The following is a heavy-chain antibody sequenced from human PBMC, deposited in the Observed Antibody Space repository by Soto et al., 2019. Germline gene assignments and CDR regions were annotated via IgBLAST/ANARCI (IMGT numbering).Heavy chain of an antibody. Sequence: EVQLVESGGGLVKPGGSLRLSCAASGFTFSSYSMNWVRQAPGKGLEWVSSISSSSSYIYYADSVKGRFTISRDNAKNSLYLQMNSLRAEDTAVYYCARAQLVVIAEALDAFDIWGQGTMVTVSS. D-gene: IGHD2-21*01. V-gene: IGHV3-21*01. CDR3: ARAQLVVIAEALDAFDI. CDR1: GFTFSSYS. J-gene: IGHJ3*02. CDR2: ISSSSSYI.